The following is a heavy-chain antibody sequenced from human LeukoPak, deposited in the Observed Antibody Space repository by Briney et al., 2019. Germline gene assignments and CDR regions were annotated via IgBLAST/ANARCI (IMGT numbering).Heavy chain of an antibody. Sequence: GGSLRLSCAASGFTFSSYAMSWVRQAPGKGPEWVSAISGSGGSTYYADSVKGRFTISRDNSENTLYLQMNSLRAEDTAVYYCAKDRPGRIAVAAIFDYWGQGTLVTVSS. CDR1: GFTFSSYA. V-gene: IGHV3-23*01. CDR2: ISGSGGST. J-gene: IGHJ4*02. CDR3: AKDRPGRIAVAAIFDY. D-gene: IGHD6-19*01.